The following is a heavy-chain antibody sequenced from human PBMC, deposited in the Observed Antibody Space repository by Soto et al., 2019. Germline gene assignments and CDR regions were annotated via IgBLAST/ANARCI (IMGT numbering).Heavy chain of an antibody. Sequence: SETLSLTCTVSGGSISSSSYYWGWIRQPPGKGLEWIGSIYYSGSTYYNPSLKSRVTISVDTSKNPFSLKLSSVTAADTAVYYCARPSHRVPAAFYYYYMDVWGKGTTVTVSS. CDR2: IYYSGST. CDR3: ARPSHRVPAAFYYYYMDV. V-gene: IGHV4-39*01. J-gene: IGHJ6*03. D-gene: IGHD2-2*01. CDR1: GGSISSSSYY.